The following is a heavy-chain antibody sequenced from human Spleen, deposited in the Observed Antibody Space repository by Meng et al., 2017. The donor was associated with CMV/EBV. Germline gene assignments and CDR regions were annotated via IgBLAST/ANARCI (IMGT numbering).Heavy chain of an antibody. V-gene: IGHV2-5*02. CDR1: GFSLSTSGVA. CDR3: AHKHAAGGNWFDP. CDR2: IYWDDDK. Sequence: QITLKESGPTLVKPTQTLTLSCTFSGFSLSTSGVAVGWIRQPPGKALEWVALIYWDDDKRYSPSLTGRVSTTKGASNNQVVLTLTNVHPEDTGTYYCAHKHAAGGNWFDPWGQGTLVTVSS. D-gene: IGHD6-13*01. J-gene: IGHJ5*02.